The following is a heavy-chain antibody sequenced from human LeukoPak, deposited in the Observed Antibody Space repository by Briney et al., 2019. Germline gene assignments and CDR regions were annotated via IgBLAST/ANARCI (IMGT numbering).Heavy chain of an antibody. CDR1: GFTFSSYS. CDR2: ISSSSSYI. V-gene: IGHV3-21*01. CDR3: ARDPRTYGSGRIDY. Sequence: GGSLRLSCAASGFTFSSYSMNWVRQAPGKGLEWVSSISSSSSYIYYADSVKGRFTISRDNAKNSLYLQMNSLRAEDTAVYYCARDPRTYGSGRIDYWGQGTLVTVSS. J-gene: IGHJ4*02. D-gene: IGHD3-10*01.